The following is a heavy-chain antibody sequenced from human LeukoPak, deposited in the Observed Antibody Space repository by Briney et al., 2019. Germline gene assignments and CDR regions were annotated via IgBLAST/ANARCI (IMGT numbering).Heavy chain of an antibody. J-gene: IGHJ3*02. CDR1: GGSISSSSYY. Sequence: PSETLSLTCTVSGGSISSSSYYWGWIRQPPGKGLEWIGSIYYSGSTYYNPSLKSRVTISVDTSKNQFSLKLSSVTAADTAVYYCAMGTYITNWYLSTFHIWGQGTMVTVSS. V-gene: IGHV4-39*07. CDR3: AMGTYITNWYLSTFHI. CDR2: IYYSGST. D-gene: IGHD6-13*01.